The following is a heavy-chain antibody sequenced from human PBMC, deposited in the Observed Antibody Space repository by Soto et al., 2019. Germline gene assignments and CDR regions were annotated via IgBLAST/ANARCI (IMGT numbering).Heavy chain of an antibody. CDR1: GYAFTTYG. J-gene: IGHJ4*02. CDR2: ISAHNGNT. CDR3: ARGRYGDY. D-gene: IGHD1-1*01. V-gene: IGHV1-18*01. Sequence: QVHLVQSGAEVKKPGASVKVSCKGSGYAFTTYGITWVRQAPGQGLEWMGWISAHNGNTNYAQKLQGRVTVTRDTSTSAAYMELTSLRSDDTAVYYCARGRYGDYWGQGALVTVSS.